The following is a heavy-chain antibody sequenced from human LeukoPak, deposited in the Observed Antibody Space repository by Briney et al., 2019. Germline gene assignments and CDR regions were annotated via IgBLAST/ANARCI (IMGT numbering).Heavy chain of an antibody. D-gene: IGHD2/OR15-2a*01. CDR2: IGTSSGST. J-gene: IGHJ6*02. CDR1: GYTFTNYG. Sequence: ASVKVSCKASGYTFTNYGISWVRQAPGQGLEWMGWIGTSSGSTNLAQKLQGRVTMTKDTSTSTASMELRSLTSDDTAVYYCARESLEGVEYYYGMDVWGQGTTVSVPS. CDR3: ARESLEGVEYYYGMDV. V-gene: IGHV1-18*01.